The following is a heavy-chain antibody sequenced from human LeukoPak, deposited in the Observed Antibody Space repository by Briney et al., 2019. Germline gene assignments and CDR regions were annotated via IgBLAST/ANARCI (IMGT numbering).Heavy chain of an antibody. CDR1: GASTTNNKYF. CDR2: VYYIGTT. CDR3: ARLSDRDPQHWFDP. V-gene: IGHV4-39*01. J-gene: IGHJ5*02. D-gene: IGHD3-10*01. Sequence: SETLSLTCAVSGASTTNNKYFWAWIRQPPGKGLEWIGTVYYIGTTFYNPSLKIRLALSVDTSKNQFSLKLGSVTAADTSVYYCARLSDRDPQHWFDPWGQGILVTVSS.